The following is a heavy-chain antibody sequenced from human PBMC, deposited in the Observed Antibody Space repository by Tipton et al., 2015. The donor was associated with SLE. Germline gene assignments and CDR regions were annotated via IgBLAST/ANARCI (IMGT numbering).Heavy chain of an antibody. CDR2: LYYTGIT. CDR1: GASISSYY. V-gene: IGHV4-59*08. Sequence: TLSLTCTVSGASISSYYWSWIRQPPGKGLEWIGYLYYTGITNSNPSLKSRVTISVNTFKNQFSLKLTSVTAADTALYYCATLSSIGWRPYNWFDSCGQGTLVSVSS. J-gene: IGHJ5*01. CDR3: ATLSSIGWRPYNWFDS. D-gene: IGHD6-19*01.